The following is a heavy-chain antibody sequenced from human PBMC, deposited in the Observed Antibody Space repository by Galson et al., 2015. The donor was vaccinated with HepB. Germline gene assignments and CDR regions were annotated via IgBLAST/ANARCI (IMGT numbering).Heavy chain of an antibody. J-gene: IGHJ5*02. CDR2: INSDGSIT. V-gene: IGHV3-74*01. D-gene: IGHD3-22*01. CDR3: QVVTLS. CDR1: GFSISSYW. Sequence: SLRLSCAASGFSISSYWMHWVRQAPGKGLVWVSRINSDGSITNYADSVEGRFTISRDNAKNTLFLQMNSLRAEDTAVYYCQVVTLSWGQETLVTVSS.